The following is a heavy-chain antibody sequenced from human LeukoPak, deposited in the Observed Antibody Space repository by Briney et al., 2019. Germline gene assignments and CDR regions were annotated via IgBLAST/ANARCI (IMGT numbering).Heavy chain of an antibody. V-gene: IGHV3-23*01. CDR2: ISGSGGNT. CDR1: GFIFRHYA. CDR3: AKDDGGSYYIYYYYMDV. Sequence: GGSLRLSCSASGFIFRHYAVNWVRQSPGKGLEWVSAISGSGGNTYYADSVKGRFTISRDNSKNTLYLQMNSLRAEDTAVYYCAKDDGGSYYIYYYYMDVWGKGTTVTISS. J-gene: IGHJ6*03. D-gene: IGHD3-16*01.